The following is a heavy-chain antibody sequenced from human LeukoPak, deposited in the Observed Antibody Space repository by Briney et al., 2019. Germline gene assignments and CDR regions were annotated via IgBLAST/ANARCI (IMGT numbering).Heavy chain of an antibody. CDR1: GDSIGNYY. CDR2: IYYDGST. D-gene: IGHD3-22*01. Sequence: SETLSLTCTVSGDSIGNYYWSWIRQSPGKGLEWIGYIYYDGSTSYNPSLKSRLTISLDTSKNQFSLNLRPVTAADTAVFYCARSGGYYYDVLWGQGTLVTVSS. J-gene: IGHJ4*02. CDR3: ARSGGYYYDVL. V-gene: IGHV4-59*08.